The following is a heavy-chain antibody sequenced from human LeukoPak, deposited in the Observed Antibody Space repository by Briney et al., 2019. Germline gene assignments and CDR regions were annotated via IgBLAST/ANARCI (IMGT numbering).Heavy chain of an antibody. CDR1: GGSISSGDYY. D-gene: IGHD3-16*01. J-gene: IGHJ3*02. CDR3: AFDSGSYAEGAFDI. V-gene: IGHV4-30-4*01. Sequence: KPSQTLSLTCTVSGGSISSGDYYWSWIRQPPGNGLEWIGDIYYSGSTYYNPSLKSRVTISVDTSKNQFSLKLSSVTAADTAVYYCAFDSGSYAEGAFDIWGQGTMVTVSS. CDR2: IYYSGST.